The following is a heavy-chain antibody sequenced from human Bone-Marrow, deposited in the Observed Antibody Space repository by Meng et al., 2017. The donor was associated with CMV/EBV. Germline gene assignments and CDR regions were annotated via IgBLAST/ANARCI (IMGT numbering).Heavy chain of an antibody. CDR1: GYTFTSYY. J-gene: IGHJ4*02. CDR3: ARPGTSSTSLMALDY. Sequence: ASVKVSCKASGYTFTSYYMHWVRQAPGQGLEWMGIINPSGGSTSYAQKFQGRVTMTRDTSTSTVYMELSSLRSEDTAVYYCARPGTSSTSLMALDYWGQGTLVTVSS. CDR2: INPSGGST. D-gene: IGHD2-2*01. V-gene: IGHV1-46*01.